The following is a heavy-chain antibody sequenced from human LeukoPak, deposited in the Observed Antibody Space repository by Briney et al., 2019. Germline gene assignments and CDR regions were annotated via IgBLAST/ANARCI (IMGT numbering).Heavy chain of an antibody. Sequence: ASVKVSCKASGYTFTGYYMHWVRQAPGQGLEWMGWINPNSGGTNYAQKFRGRVTMTRDTSISTAYMELSRLRSDDTAVYYCARDLFGELLYLLDYWGQGTLVTVSS. CDR2: INPNSGGT. CDR1: GYTFTGYY. V-gene: IGHV1-2*02. J-gene: IGHJ4*02. CDR3: ARDLFGELLYLLDY. D-gene: IGHD3-10*01.